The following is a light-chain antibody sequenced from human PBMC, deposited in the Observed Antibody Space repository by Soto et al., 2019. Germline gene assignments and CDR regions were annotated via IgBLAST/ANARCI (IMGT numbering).Light chain of an antibody. V-gene: IGKV1-39*01. CDR2: AAS. CDR1: QSISSY. J-gene: IGKJ2*01. Sequence: DIQMTQSPFSLSSSVGDRVTITCRARQSISSYLNWDQQKPGKAPNLLIYAASSLKSGVPSRFCGSASGTEFTIAISSLHPGDLATYYGQQSYSTHFTVGQGTKLESK. CDR3: QQSYSTHFT.